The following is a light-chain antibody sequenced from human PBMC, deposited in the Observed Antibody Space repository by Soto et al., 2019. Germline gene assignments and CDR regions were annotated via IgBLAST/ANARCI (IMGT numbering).Light chain of an antibody. CDR3: QTYDSSLSGLYV. J-gene: IGLJ1*01. CDR1: SSNIGSNT. V-gene: IGLV1-44*01. CDR2: SNN. Sequence: QSVLTQPPSASGTPGQRVTISCSGSSSNIGSNTVNWYQQLPGTAPKLLIYSNNQRPSGVPDRFSGSKSGTSASLAISGLQSEDEADYYCQTYDSSLSGLYVFGTGTKV.